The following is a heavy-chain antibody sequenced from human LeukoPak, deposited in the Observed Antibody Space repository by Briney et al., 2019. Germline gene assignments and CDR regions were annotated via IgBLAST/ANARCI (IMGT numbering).Heavy chain of an antibody. Sequence: PGGSLRLSCAASGFTFSSYAMSWVRQAPGKGLEWVSGISDSGVSSYYADSVEGRFTISRDNSKNTLYLQMNSLRAEDTAVYYCAKDIGRYCSGGTCCADYWGQGTLVTVSS. CDR2: ISDSGVSS. J-gene: IGHJ4*02. CDR3: AKDIGRYCSGGTCCADY. V-gene: IGHV3-23*01. D-gene: IGHD2-15*01. CDR1: GFTFSSYA.